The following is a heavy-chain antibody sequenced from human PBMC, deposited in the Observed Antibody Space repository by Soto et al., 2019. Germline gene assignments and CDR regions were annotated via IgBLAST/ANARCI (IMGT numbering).Heavy chain of an antibody. Sequence: QVQLVQSGAEVKKPGSSVKVSYKASGGTFSSDAISWVRQAPGQGLEWMGGIIPMFGTVNYVQKFQGRVTITADESTSTAYMELRSLIPEDTAVYYCARSTIFGVVIVPDFDYWGQGTLVTVSS. V-gene: IGHV1-69*12. CDR1: GGTFSSDA. CDR2: IIPMFGTV. J-gene: IGHJ4*02. CDR3: ARSTIFGVVIVPDFDY. D-gene: IGHD3-3*01.